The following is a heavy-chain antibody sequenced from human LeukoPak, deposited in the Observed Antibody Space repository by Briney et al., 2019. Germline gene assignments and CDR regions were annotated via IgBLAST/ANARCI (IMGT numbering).Heavy chain of an antibody. Sequence: PGGSLRLSCAASGFTFSSYGMHWVRQAPGEGLEWVAVIWYDGSNKYYADSVKGRFTISRDNSKNTLYLQMNSLRAEDTAVYYCARDTDRGIGYFDYWGQGTLVTVSS. CDR2: IWYDGSNK. V-gene: IGHV3-33*01. D-gene: IGHD3-10*01. J-gene: IGHJ4*02. CDR3: ARDTDRGIGYFDY. CDR1: GFTFSSYG.